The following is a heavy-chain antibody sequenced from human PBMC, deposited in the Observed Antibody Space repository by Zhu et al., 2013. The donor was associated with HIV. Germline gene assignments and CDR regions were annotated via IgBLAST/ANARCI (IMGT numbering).Heavy chain of an antibody. J-gene: IGHJ4*02. CDR3: VRDRGWNWAAT. CDR2: IIPMFGSP. V-gene: IGHV1-69*06. D-gene: IGHD6-25*01. CDR1: GGSFNNYA. Sequence: QVQLEQSGTEVKKPGSSVKVPCKASGGSFNNYAISWVRQAPGQGLEWMGGIIPMFGSPNYAQKFQGRVTISADKSTSTVYMELNSLRSDDTAVYYCVRDRGWNWAATWGQGTLDHRLL.